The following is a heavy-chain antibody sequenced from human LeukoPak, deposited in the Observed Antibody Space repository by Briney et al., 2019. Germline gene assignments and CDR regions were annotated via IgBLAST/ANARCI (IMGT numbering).Heavy chain of an antibody. CDR2: IKEDGSVK. CDR1: GFTFNRNW. J-gene: IGHJ4*02. Sequence: GGSLRLSCAASGFTFNRNWMSWLRQAPGKGLEWVANIKEDGSVKNYEDSVKGRFTISRDNAANSVSLLLNSLRAEDTAVYYCARSVLRPVLQDFDYGGQGTLVTVSS. CDR3: ARSVLRPVLQDFDY. V-gene: IGHV3-7*02. D-gene: IGHD5-24*01.